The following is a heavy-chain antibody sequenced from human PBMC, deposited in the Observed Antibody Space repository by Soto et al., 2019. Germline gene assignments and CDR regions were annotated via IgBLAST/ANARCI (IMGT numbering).Heavy chain of an antibody. CDR2: IIPFFGTS. CDR1: GGTFSSYH. J-gene: IGHJ6*02. V-gene: IGHV1-69*01. Sequence: QVQLVQSGAEVKKPGSSVKVSCEASGGTFSSYHINWVRQAPGQGLEWMGGIIPFFGTSNYAQKFQGRVTITADDSTSTAYMELRTLRYEDTAVYYCARVGHITNYGMAVWGQGTTVTVSS. D-gene: IGHD1-26*01. CDR3: ARVGHITNYGMAV.